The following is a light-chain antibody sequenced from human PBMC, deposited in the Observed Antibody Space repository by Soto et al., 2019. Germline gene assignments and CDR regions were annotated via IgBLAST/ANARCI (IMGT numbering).Light chain of an antibody. CDR1: SSDVGGYNY. CDR2: EVT. Sequence: QYALTQPPSASGSPGQSVTISCTGTSSDVGGYNYVSWYQQHPGKAPKLMIYEVTKRPSGVPDRFSGSKSGNTASLTVSGLRAEDEADYYCSSHAGSINVAFGGGTKLTVL. CDR3: SSHAGSINVA. V-gene: IGLV2-8*01. J-gene: IGLJ2*01.